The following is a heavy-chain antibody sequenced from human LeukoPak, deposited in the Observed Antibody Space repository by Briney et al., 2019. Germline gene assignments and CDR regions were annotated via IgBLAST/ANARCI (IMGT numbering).Heavy chain of an antibody. CDR2: IYPDDSDT. CDR1: GYTFSKFW. D-gene: IGHD5/OR15-5a*01. V-gene: IGHV5-51*01. J-gene: IGHJ4*02. CDR3: ARVYGYPSTWIDY. Sequence: GESLRISCKASGYTFSKFWISWVRQRPGKGLEWMGNIYPDDSDTTYSPPFQGQVTISADRSTGIVYLQLRSLQASDTATYYCARVYGYPSTWIDYWGQGTLVTVSS.